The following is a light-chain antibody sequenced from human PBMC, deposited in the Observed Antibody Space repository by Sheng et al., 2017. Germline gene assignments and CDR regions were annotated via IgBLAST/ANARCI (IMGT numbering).Light chain of an antibody. CDR2: AAS. CDR1: QNINNF. J-gene: IGKJ1*01. CDR3: QQTYDTVWT. V-gene: IGKV1-39*01. Sequence: DIQMTQSPSSLSASVGDRVTITCRASQNINNFLNWYQQKPGRAPNLLIYAASSSQSGVPSRFSGSGSGTDFTLTISSLQPEDFATYYCQQTYDTVWTFGQGTKVELK.